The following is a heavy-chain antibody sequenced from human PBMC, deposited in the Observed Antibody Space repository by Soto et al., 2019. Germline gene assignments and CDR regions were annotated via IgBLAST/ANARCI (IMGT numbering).Heavy chain of an antibody. D-gene: IGHD1-26*01. Sequence: GGSLRLSCAASGFTFSSYAMHWVRQAPGKGLEWVAVISYDGSNKYYADSVKGRFTISRDNSKNTLYLQMNSLRPEDTAVYYCAREGHRGSYLHDAFDIWGQRTMVTVSS. CDR2: ISYDGSNK. J-gene: IGHJ3*02. CDR1: GFTFSSYA. CDR3: AREGHRGSYLHDAFDI. V-gene: IGHV3-30-3*01.